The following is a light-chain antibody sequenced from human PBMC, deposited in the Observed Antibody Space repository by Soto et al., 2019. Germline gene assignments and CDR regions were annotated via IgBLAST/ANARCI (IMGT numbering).Light chain of an antibody. CDR3: QQSYSTPYT. J-gene: IGKJ2*01. CDR2: AAS. Sequence: DIQMTQSPSSLSASVGARVTITCRASQSISSYLNWYQQKPGKAPKLLIYAASSLLSGVPSRFSGSGSGTDFTLTISSLQPEDFATYYCQQSYSTPYTFGQGTKLEIK. V-gene: IGKV1-39*01. CDR1: QSISSY.